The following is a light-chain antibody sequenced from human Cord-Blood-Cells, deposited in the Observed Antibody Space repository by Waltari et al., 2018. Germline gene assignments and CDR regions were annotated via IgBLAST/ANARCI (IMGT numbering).Light chain of an antibody. CDR2: AAS. J-gene: IGKJ1*01. CDR3: QKYNSAPWT. Sequence: IQMPPSLSSLSASVGDRVTITCRASQGISNYLAWYQQKPGKVPKLLIYAASTLKSGVPSRFSGRGSGTAFNLTISSLQPEDVATYYCQKYNSAPWTFGQGTKVEIK. CDR1: QGISNY. V-gene: IGKV1-27*01.